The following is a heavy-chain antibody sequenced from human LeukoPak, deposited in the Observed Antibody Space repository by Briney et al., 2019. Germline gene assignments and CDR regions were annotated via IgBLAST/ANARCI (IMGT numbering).Heavy chain of an antibody. D-gene: IGHD1-26*01. CDR1: GFTFDDYA. V-gene: IGHV3-9*01. CDR3: XXXXXXGAPDYYFDY. CDR2: ISWNSGSI. J-gene: IGHJ4*02. Sequence: GGSLRLSCAASGFTFDDYAMHWVRQAPGKGLEWVSGISWNSGSIGYADSVKGRFTISRDNAKNSLYLQMNSLRAEDTALYYCXXXXXXGAPDYYFDYWGQGTLVTVSS.